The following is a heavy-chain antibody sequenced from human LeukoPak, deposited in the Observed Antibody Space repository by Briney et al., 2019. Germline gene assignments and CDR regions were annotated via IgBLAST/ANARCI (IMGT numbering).Heavy chain of an antibody. J-gene: IGHJ4*02. Sequence: GGSLRLSCAASGFTFSSYGMHWVRQAPGKGLEWVAFIQTNENDKHYADSVKGRFTISRDNSKNTLYLQMNSLRAEDTAVYYCAREYPLGCSGGSCYAYYFDYWGQGTLVTVSS. V-gene: IGHV3-30*02. CDR2: IQTNENDK. D-gene: IGHD2-15*01. CDR3: AREYPLGCSGGSCYAYYFDY. CDR1: GFTFSSYG.